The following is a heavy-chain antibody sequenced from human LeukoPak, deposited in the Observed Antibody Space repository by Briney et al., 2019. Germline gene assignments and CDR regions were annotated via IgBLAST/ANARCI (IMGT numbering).Heavy chain of an antibody. CDR3: AREDSGTSIDY. Sequence: KTSETLSLTCTVSGGSITSYYYNWIRQPPGKGLEWIGYIYYSGNTNYNPSLKSRVTMSLDMSKNQFSLRLTSVTAADTAVYYCAREDSGTSIDYWGQGTLVTVSS. CDR2: IYYSGNT. D-gene: IGHD1-26*01. CDR1: GGSITSYY. J-gene: IGHJ4*01. V-gene: IGHV4-59*01.